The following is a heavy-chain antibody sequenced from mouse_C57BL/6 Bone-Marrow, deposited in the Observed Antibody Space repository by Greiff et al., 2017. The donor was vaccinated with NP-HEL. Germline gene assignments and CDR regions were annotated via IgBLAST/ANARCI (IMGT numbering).Heavy chain of an antibody. V-gene: IGHV1-82*01. Sequence: QVQLQQSGPELVKPGASVKISCKASGYAFSSSWMNWVKQRPGKGLEWIGRIYPGDGDTNYNGKFKGKATLTADKSSSTAYMQLSSLTSEDSAVYFCAIISTTVVARGYYFDDWGQGTTLTVSS. CDR3: AIISTTVVARGYYFDD. CDR1: GYAFSSSW. CDR2: IYPGDGDT. J-gene: IGHJ2*01. D-gene: IGHD1-1*01.